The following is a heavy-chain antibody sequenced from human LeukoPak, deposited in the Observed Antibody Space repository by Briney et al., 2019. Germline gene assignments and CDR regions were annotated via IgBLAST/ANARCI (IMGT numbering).Heavy chain of an antibody. V-gene: IGHV1-69*04. CDR2: IISILGIA. D-gene: IGHD2-8*01. CDR3: ARDCIAPDVVLMVYAYYYYYGMDV. J-gene: IGHJ6*02. CDR1: GGTFSSYA. Sequence: SVKVSCKASGGTFSSYAISWVRQAPGQGLEWMGRIISILGIANYAQKFQGRVTITADKSTSTAYMELSSLRSEDTAVYYCARDCIAPDVVLMVYAYYYYYGMDVWGQGTTVTVSS.